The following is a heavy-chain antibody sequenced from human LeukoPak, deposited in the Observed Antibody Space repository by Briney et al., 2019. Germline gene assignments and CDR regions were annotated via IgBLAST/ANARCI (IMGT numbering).Heavy chain of an antibody. CDR1: GGTFSSYT. Sequence: SVNVSCKASGGTFSSYTISWVRQAPGQGLEWMGRIIPILGIANYAQKFQGRVTITADKSTSTAYMELSSLRSEDTAVYYCARGGRRVYGDYSDYWGQGTLVTVSS. CDR3: ARGGRRVYGDYSDY. J-gene: IGHJ4*02. CDR2: IIPILGIA. V-gene: IGHV1-69*02. D-gene: IGHD4-17*01.